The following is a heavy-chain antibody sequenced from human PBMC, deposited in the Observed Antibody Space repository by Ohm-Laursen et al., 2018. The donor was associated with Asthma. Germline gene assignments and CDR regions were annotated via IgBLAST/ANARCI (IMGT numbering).Heavy chain of an antibody. D-gene: IGHD3-9*01. CDR3: ARLDWAQSMFDS. Sequence: SQTLSLTCPVSGGSLSGYSWSWVRQPPGRELEWIAYMDSSGGANYNPSLQSRVTLSIDTSKNQVSLRLSSVTAADTALYFCARLDWAQSMFDSWGQGTLVIVSS. CDR2: MDSSGGA. V-gene: IGHV4-59*01. J-gene: IGHJ4*02. CDR1: GGSLSGYS.